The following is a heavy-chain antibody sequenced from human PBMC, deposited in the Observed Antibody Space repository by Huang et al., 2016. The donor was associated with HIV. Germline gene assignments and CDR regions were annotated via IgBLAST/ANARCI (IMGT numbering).Heavy chain of an antibody. CDR2: ISLFYGYT. Sequence: QVQLVQSGAEVKKPGASVKVSCRASGYTFISYGITWVRQAPGQGLEWRGWISLFYGYTNYAQQFQGRVTMTTDTSTNTVYMEVRSLRSDDTAVYYCARDLGTTVVPDGMDVWGQGTTVTVSS. V-gene: IGHV1-18*04. CDR1: GYTFISYG. D-gene: IGHD4-17*01. J-gene: IGHJ6*02. CDR3: ARDLGTTVVPDGMDV.